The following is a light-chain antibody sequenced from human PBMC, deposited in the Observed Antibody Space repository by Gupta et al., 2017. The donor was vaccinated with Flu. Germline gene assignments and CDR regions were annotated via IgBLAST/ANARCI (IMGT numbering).Light chain of an antibody. CDR2: DVS. J-gene: IGLJ2*01. Sequence: TSSDVGGYNYVSWYQQHPGKAPKLMIYDVSNRPSGVSNRFSGSKSGNTASLTISGLQAEDEADYYCSSYTSSNNVVFGGGTKLTVL. CDR3: SSYTSSNNVV. CDR1: SSDVGGYNY. V-gene: IGLV2-14*04.